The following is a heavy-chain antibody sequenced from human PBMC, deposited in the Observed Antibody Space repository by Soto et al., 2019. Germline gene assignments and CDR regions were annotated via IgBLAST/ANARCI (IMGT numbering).Heavy chain of an antibody. CDR1: GGTFSTFG. CDR2: IVPFFGTA. J-gene: IGHJ4*02. Sequence: SVKVSCKTSGGTFSTFGISWVRQAPGQGLEWMGGIVPFFGTAEYSQKFEDRITITADESTNTVYMDLRSLTSEDTAIYYCARTAPMDAGDKYYYDFWGQGALVTVSS. D-gene: IGHD3-16*01. V-gene: IGHV1-69*13. CDR3: ARTAPMDAGDKYYYDF.